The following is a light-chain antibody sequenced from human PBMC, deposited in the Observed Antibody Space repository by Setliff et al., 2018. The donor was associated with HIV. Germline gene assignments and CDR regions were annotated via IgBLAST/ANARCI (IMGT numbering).Light chain of an antibody. CDR2: EVN. V-gene: IGLV2-14*01. J-gene: IGLJ1*01. CDR3: SSYTTTSTLRV. Sequence: QSALPQPASVSGSPGQSITISCTATSSDVGDFDSVAWYQQRPGRAPKLMIYEVNNRPSGVSNRFSGSKSGNTASLTISGLQADDEADYYCSSYTTTSTLRVFGAGTKVTVL. CDR1: SSDVGDFDS.